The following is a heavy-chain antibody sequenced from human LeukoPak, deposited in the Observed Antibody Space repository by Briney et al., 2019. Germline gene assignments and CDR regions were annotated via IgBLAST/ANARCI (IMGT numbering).Heavy chain of an antibody. Sequence: ASVKVSCKASGYTFTGYYMHWVRQAPGQGLEWMGWINPNSGGTSYAQKFQGRVTMTRDTSISTAYMELSRLRSDDTAVYYCAREGLAYCGGDCYPSFDYWGQGTLVTVSS. CDR2: INPNSGGT. CDR1: GYTFTGYY. D-gene: IGHD2-21*02. J-gene: IGHJ4*02. V-gene: IGHV1-2*02. CDR3: AREGLAYCGGDCYPSFDY.